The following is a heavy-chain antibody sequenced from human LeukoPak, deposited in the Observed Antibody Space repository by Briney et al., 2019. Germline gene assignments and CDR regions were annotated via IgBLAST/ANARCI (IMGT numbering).Heavy chain of an antibody. CDR3: ALQAGNNWFDP. V-gene: IGHV1-46*01. CDR2: INPSGGST. J-gene: IGHJ5*02. D-gene: IGHD1-1*01. CDR1: GYTFTSYY. Sequence: GASVKVSCKASGYTFTSYYMHWVRQAPGQGLEWMAIINPSGGSTSYAQKFQGRVTITADESTSTAYMELSSLRSEDTAVYYCALQAGNNWFDPWGQGTLVTVSS.